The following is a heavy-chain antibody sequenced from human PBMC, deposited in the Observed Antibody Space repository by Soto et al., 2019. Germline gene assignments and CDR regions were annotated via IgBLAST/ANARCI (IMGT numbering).Heavy chain of an antibody. Sequence: PSEPRSLTCTGSGGSISSYYWIWIRQPPGKGLEWIGYIYYSGSTNYNPSLKSRVTISVDTSKNQFSLKLSSVTAADTAVYYCARHYGSDGLPYNWFAPPAQGTLVPVSS. J-gene: IGHJ5*02. CDR3: ARHYGSDGLPYNWFAP. D-gene: IGHD3-10*01. CDR2: IYYSGST. V-gene: IGHV4-59*08. CDR1: GGSISSYY.